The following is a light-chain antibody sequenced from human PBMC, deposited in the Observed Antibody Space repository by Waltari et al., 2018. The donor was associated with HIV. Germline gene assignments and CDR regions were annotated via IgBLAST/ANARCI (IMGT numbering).Light chain of an antibody. Sequence: HSVFTLPPSVSAPPGPTVTISFPGTSPNISPGFDAPSYQHLPGTAPKLLIYGKNNRPSGVPDRFSGSKSGTSASLAITGLQAEDEADYYCQSYDSSLRGGVFGGGTKLTVL. V-gene: IGLV1-40*01. CDR3: QSYDSSLRGGV. CDR1: SPNISPGFD. CDR2: GKN. J-gene: IGLJ3*02.